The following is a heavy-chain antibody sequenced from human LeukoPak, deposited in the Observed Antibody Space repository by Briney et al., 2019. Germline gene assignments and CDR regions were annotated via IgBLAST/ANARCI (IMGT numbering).Heavy chain of an antibody. J-gene: IGHJ4*02. CDR1: GFTFSSHA. Sequence: ASLRLSCAASGFTFSSHAMSWVRQAPGKGLEWVSAISGSGGSTYYADSVKGRFTISRDNSKNTLYLQMNSLRAEDTAVYYCATLLPYYYDSSGSNWGQGTLVTVSS. CDR2: ISGSGGST. V-gene: IGHV3-23*01. D-gene: IGHD3-22*01. CDR3: ATLLPYYYDSSGSN.